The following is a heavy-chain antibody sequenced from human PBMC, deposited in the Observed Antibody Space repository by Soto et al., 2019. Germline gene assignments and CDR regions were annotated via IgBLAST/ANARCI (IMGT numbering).Heavy chain of an antibody. V-gene: IGHV3-30*18. J-gene: IGHJ6*02. CDR3: AKGGFGVYYYYGRDV. CDR1: GFTFSSYG. CDR2: ISYDGSNK. Sequence: QVQLVESGGGVVQPGRSLRLSCAASGFTFSSYGMHWVRQAPGKGLEWVAVISYDGSNKYYADSVKGRFTISRDNSKNTLYLQMNSLRAEDTAVYYCAKGGFGVYYYYGRDVWGQGTTVTVSS. D-gene: IGHD3-3*01.